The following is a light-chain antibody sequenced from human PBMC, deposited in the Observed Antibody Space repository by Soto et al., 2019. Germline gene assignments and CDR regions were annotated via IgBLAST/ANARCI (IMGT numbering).Light chain of an antibody. CDR2: AAS. Sequence: DIQVTQSPSSLSASVGDRVTITCRAIQNIDRDLNWYQQKPGKAPKLLIFAASSLQRGVPARFSGSGSGTDFTLTISSLQPDDLGTYYCQQSYSRVFTFGPGTKVDF. J-gene: IGKJ3*01. V-gene: IGKV1-39*01. CDR1: QNIDRD. CDR3: QQSYSRVFT.